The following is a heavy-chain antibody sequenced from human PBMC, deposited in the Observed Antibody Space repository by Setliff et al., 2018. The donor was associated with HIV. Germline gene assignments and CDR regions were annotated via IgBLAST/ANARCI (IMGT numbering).Heavy chain of an antibody. CDR3: ARVPRWYYYDSSGYPDY. CDR1: GYTFTDYY. J-gene: IGHJ4*02. D-gene: IGHD3-22*01. CDR2: INPSGGST. Sequence: ASVKVSCKASGYTFTDYYMHWVRQAPGQGLEWMGIINPSGGSTSYAQKFQGRVTMTRDTSTSTVYMELNSLRSEDTAVYYCARVPRWYYYDSSGYPDYWGQGTLVTVS. V-gene: IGHV1-46*01.